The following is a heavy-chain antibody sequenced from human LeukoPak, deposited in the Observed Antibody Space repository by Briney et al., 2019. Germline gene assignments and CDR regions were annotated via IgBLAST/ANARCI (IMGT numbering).Heavy chain of an antibody. CDR3: ATLRGYCSSTSCFDAFDI. Sequence: GASVKVSCKASGYTFTGYYMHWVRQAPGQGLEWMGWINPNSGGTNYAQKFQGRVTMTRDTSISTAYMELSRLRSEDTAVYYCATLRGYCSSTSCFDAFDIWGQGTMVTVSS. J-gene: IGHJ3*02. CDR1: GYTFTGYY. V-gene: IGHV1-2*02. D-gene: IGHD2-2*01. CDR2: INPNSGGT.